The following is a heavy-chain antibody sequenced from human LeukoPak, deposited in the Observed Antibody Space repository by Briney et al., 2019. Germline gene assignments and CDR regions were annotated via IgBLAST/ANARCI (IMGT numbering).Heavy chain of an antibody. J-gene: IGHJ4*02. CDR3: AKFNIVVVPAAAFEY. V-gene: IGHV3-23*01. D-gene: IGHD2-2*01. Sequence: GGSLRLSCAVSGFTFSSYAMSWVRQAPGKGLEWVSGISSSGSTTYYADSVKGRFTISRDNSKNTLYLQMNSLRAEDTATYYCAKFNIVVVPAAAFEYWGQGTLVTVSS. CDR2: ISSSGSTT. CDR1: GFTFSSYA.